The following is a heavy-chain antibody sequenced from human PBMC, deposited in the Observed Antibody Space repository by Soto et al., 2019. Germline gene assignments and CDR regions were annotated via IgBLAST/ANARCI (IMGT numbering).Heavy chain of an antibody. Sequence: GGSLRLSCAASGFTFSSYSMNWVRQAPGKGLEWVSYISSSSSTIYYADSVKGRFTISRDNAKNSLYLQMNSLRAEDTAVYYCAREGRFDCSSTSCYVGWFDPWGQGTLVTVS. CDR3: AREGRFDCSSTSCYVGWFDP. CDR2: ISSSSSTI. CDR1: GFTFSSYS. V-gene: IGHV3-48*04. D-gene: IGHD2-2*01. J-gene: IGHJ5*02.